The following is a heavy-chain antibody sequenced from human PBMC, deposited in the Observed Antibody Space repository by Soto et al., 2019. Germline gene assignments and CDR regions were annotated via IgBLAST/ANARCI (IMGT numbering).Heavy chain of an antibody. CDR1: GYTFTSYD. J-gene: IGHJ3*02. D-gene: IGHD3-16*02. V-gene: IGHV1-8*01. CDR2: MNPNSGNT. Sequence: ASVKVSCTASGYTFTSYDINWVRQATGQGLEWMGWMNPNSGNTGYAQKFQGRVTMTRNTSISTAYMELSSLRSEDTAVYYCARGGMITFGGVIVIIPGAFDIWGQGTMVTVSS. CDR3: ARGGMITFGGVIVIIPGAFDI.